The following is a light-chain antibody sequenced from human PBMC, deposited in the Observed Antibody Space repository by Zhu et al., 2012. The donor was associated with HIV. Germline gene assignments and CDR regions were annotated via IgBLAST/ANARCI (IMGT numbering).Light chain of an antibody. CDR3: HQRRNRPLT. CDR1: QAVYSNY. J-gene: IGKJ4*01. CDR2: DTS. V-gene: IGKV3-11*01. Sequence: VLTQSPGTLSFSPGERATLSCRASQAVYSNYLAWYQQKPGQAPRLLIYDTSKRAAGVPARFSGSGSGTDFTLTISSLEPEDFAVYYCHQRRNRPLTFGGGTRVEI.